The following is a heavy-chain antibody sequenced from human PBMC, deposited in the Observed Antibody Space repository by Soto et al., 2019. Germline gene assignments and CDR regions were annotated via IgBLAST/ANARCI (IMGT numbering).Heavy chain of an antibody. J-gene: IGHJ6*02. D-gene: IGHD2-2*01. Sequence: SVKGWCKASGYTFTGHYIHWERQAPGQGLERMGWINPISGDTEYAQKFQGRVTMTRDTSISTAYMDLRSLISDDTAVHYCARVRRSRYAKDVWVQGTKVTVS. CDR2: INPISGDT. V-gene: IGHV1-2*02. CDR1: GYTFTGHY. CDR3: ARVRRSRYAKDV.